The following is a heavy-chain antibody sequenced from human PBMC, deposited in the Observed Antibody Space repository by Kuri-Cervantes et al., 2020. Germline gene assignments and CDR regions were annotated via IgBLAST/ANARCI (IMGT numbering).Heavy chain of an antibody. CDR1: GFTLSSYS. J-gene: IGHJ4*02. CDR3: ARDITMVRGVYRWGGDFDY. V-gene: IGHV3-48*02. D-gene: IGHD3-10*01. Sequence: GGSLRLSCAASGFTLSSYSMNWVRQAPGKGLEWVSYISSSSSTIYYADSVKGRFTISRDNAKNSLYLQMNSLRDEDTAVYYCARDITMVRGVYRWGGDFDYWGQGTLVTVSS. CDR2: ISSSSSTI.